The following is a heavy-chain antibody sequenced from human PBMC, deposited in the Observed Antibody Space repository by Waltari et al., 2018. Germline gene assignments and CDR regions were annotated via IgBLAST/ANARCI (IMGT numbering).Heavy chain of an antibody. D-gene: IGHD6-6*01. J-gene: IGHJ5*02. CDR2: IYTSGST. Sequence: QVQLQESGPGLVKPSQTLSLTCPVSGGSISSGSYYWSWIRQPAGKGLEWIGYIYTSGSTNYNPSLKSRVTISVDTSKSQFSLKLTSVTAADTAVYYCARGRSSSSKNWFDPWGQGTLVTVSS. V-gene: IGHV4-61*09. CDR3: ARGRSSSSKNWFDP. CDR1: GGSISSGSYY.